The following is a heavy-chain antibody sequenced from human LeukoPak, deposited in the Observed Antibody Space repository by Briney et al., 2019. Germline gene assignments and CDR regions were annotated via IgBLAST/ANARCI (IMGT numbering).Heavy chain of an antibody. CDR3: ARSCKITVCDQ. D-gene: IGHD2-8*02. V-gene: IGHV4-59*02. CDR2: IFHSGST. Sequence: SETLSLTCTVSGGSVSSDYWSWIRQPPGKGLEWIGYIFHSGSTKYNPSLKSRVTISLDTSKNQFSLKLTSVTSADTAVYYFARSCKITVCDQGGRGTLVSVS. J-gene: IGHJ4*02. CDR1: GGSVSSDY.